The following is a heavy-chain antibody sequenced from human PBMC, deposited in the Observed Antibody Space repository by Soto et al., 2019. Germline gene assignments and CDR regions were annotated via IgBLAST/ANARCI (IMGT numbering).Heavy chain of an antibody. CDR2: IYHSGNT. CDR3: ARDFGYCSTTSCGHYYDMDV. D-gene: IGHD2-2*01. J-gene: IGHJ6*03. Sequence: QVQLQESGPGLVKPSETLSLTCTVSGGSISTYYWSWIRQPPGKEVEWIGYIYHSGNTNYNPSLKRRVTISIDTSKNQFSLRLSSVTAADTAVYYCARDFGYCSTTSCGHYYDMDVWGKGTTVTVSS. V-gene: IGHV4-59*01. CDR1: GGSISTYY.